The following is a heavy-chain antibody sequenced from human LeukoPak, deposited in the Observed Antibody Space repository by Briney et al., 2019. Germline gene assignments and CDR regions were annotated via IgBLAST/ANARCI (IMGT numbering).Heavy chain of an antibody. D-gene: IGHD1-26*01. CDR3: ARVGYGGSYTY. J-gene: IGHJ4*02. Sequence: PGRSLRLSCAASGFAFSDCAVHWVRQAPGKGLEWVALISYDGSNRYYADSVKGRFTISRDNSKNTLYLQMNSLRAEDTAVYYCARVGYGGSYTYWGQGTLVTVSS. V-gene: IGHV3-30-3*01. CDR2: ISYDGSNR. CDR1: GFAFSDCA.